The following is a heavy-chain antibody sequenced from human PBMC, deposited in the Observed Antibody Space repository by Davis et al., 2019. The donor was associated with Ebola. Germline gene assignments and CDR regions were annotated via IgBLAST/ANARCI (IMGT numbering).Heavy chain of an antibody. CDR1: GFTISNYL. Sequence: GESLKISCAASGFTISNYLMHWVRQGPGQGLVWVSRINNDGSGTVYADSVKGRFTISRDNAKNTVYLQMNSLRAEDTAMYYCARDLPNNWFDPWGQGTLVTVSS. V-gene: IGHV3-74*01. D-gene: IGHD2-2*01. J-gene: IGHJ5*02. CDR3: ARDLPNNWFDP. CDR2: INNDGSGT.